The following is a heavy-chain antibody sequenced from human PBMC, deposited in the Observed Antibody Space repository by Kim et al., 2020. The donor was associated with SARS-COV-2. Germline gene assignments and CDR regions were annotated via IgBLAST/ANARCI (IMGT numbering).Heavy chain of an antibody. J-gene: IGHJ5*02. D-gene: IGHD3-22*01. CDR2: INHSGST. Sequence: SETLSLTCAVYGGSFSGYYWSWIRQPPGKGLEWIGEINHSGSTNYNPSLKSRVTISVDTSKNQFSLKLSSVTAADTAVYYCASSPDSSGYLKNNWFDPWG. CDR1: GGSFSGYY. CDR3: ASSPDSSGYLKNNWFDP. V-gene: IGHV4-34*01.